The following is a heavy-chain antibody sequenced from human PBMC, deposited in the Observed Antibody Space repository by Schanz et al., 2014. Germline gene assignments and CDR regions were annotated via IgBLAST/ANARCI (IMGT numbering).Heavy chain of an antibody. Sequence: QVQLVQSGAEVKKPGSSVKVSCTASGGTFSSYTISWIRQAPGQGLEWMGRIIPILGIANYAQKFQGRVTITADKSTSTAYMELSSLRSEDTAVYYCARGYGDSPTDFWGQGTLVTVSS. CDR3: ARGYGDSPTDF. CDR2: IIPILGIA. V-gene: IGHV1-69*02. CDR1: GGTFSSYT. J-gene: IGHJ4*02. D-gene: IGHD4-17*01.